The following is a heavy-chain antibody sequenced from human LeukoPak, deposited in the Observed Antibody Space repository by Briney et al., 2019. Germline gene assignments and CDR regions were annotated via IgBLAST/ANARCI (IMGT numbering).Heavy chain of an antibody. D-gene: IGHD4-17*01. CDR3: VREGEYGEDYF. Sequence: PSETLSLTCNVSGDSGVSSGGYYWTWIRQHPEKGLEWIGYFYHRASYNPSLKGRVSISIDTSKNQFSLSLTSVTAADTALYYCVREGEYGEDYFWGQGIQVIVSA. J-gene: IGHJ4*02. V-gene: IGHV4-31*03. CDR1: GDSGVSSGGYY. CDR2: FYHRA.